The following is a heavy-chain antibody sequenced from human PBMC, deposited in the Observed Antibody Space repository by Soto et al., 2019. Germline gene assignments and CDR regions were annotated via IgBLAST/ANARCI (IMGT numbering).Heavy chain of an antibody. V-gene: IGHV5-51*01. J-gene: IGHJ6*02. CDR3: ATLSPYYDFWSGYYYYYGMDV. CDR1: GYSFTSCW. Sequence: GESLKISCKGSGYSFTSCWIGWVRQMPGKGLEWMGIIYPGDSDTRYSPSFQGQVTISADKSISTAYLQWSSLKASDTAMYYCATLSPYYDFWSGYYYYYGMDVWGQGTTVTVSS. D-gene: IGHD3-3*01. CDR2: IYPGDSDT.